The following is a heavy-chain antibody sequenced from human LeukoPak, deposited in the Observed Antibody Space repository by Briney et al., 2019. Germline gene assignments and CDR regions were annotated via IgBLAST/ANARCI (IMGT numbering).Heavy chain of an antibody. J-gene: IGHJ5*02. Sequence: GGSLRLSCAASGIVFSDYYMTWVRQAPGKGLESISYISYTGRTIHYADSVKGRFTNTRDNAQKSHYLQMNSLRADDTAVYYCARRTSLTGIIDLWGQGTVVSVSS. CDR3: ARRTSLTGIIDL. V-gene: IGHV3-11*04. D-gene: IGHD1-1*01. CDR2: ISYTGRTI. CDR1: GIVFSDYY.